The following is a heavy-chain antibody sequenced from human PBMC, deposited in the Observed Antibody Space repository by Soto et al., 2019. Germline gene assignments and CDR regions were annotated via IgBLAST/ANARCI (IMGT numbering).Heavy chain of an antibody. CDR2: ISFNNGDT. V-gene: IGHV1-18*04. D-gene: IGHD2-8*02. CDR1: GYTFSSYT. J-gene: IGHJ6*02. Sequence: QVQLVQSGPEVKKPGASVKVSCKTSGYTFSSYTISWVRQAPGQGLEWMGWISFNNGDTKYAQQFQGRVTMTTDTSTSTAHMELRSLRSDDTAVYYCARDRDVVLVPPPTYDYYYYGMDVWGQGTTVTVSS. CDR3: ARDRDVVLVPPPTYDYYYYGMDV.